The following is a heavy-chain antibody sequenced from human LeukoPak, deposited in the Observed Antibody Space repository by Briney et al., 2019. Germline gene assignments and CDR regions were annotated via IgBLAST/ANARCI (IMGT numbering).Heavy chain of an antibody. Sequence: GGSLRLSCAASGFTFSSYGMSWVRQAPGKGLEWVSAISGGGDMTHYTDSVKGRFTISRDSSRNVLYLQMNSLRADDAAIYYCARGYCTSTNCNNWFDPWGQGALVTVSS. CDR1: GFTFSSYG. CDR2: ISGGGDMT. D-gene: IGHD2-2*01. J-gene: IGHJ5*02. V-gene: IGHV3-23*01. CDR3: ARGYCTSTNCNNWFDP.